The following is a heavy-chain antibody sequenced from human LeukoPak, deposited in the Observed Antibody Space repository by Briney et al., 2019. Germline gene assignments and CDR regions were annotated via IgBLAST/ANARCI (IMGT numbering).Heavy chain of an antibody. CDR3: ASDGVVLADN. Sequence: PGGSLRLSCPASGFPFSRHNMNWVRQAPGKGLEWVSYISSLSSTIYYADSVKGRFTISRDNAKNSLFLQMNSLSAADTAVYYCASDGVVLADNWGQGTLVTVSS. V-gene: IGHV3-48*04. D-gene: IGHD2-15*01. CDR1: GFPFSRHN. J-gene: IGHJ4*02. CDR2: ISSLSSTI.